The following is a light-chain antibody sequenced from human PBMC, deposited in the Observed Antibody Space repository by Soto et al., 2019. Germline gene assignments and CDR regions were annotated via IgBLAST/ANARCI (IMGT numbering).Light chain of an antibody. V-gene: IGKV3-15*01. CDR3: QQRSNWPLIT. CDR1: QSVRSK. Sequence: EIVMTQSPATLSVSPGERATLSCRASQSVRSKLAWYQQKPGQAPRLLIYGASTRATGIPASFSGSGSWTDLTLTLSSLEPEAFSVYYGQQRSNWPLITFGPGTRLETK. CDR2: GAS. J-gene: IGKJ5*01.